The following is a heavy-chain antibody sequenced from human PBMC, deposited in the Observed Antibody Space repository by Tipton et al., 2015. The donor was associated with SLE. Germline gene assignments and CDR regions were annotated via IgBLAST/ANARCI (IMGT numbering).Heavy chain of an antibody. CDR1: GGSISSGSYY. D-gene: IGHD4-17*01. CDR3: AREGSTVTFDY. V-gene: IGHV4-61*09. J-gene: IGHJ4*02. Sequence: TLSLTCTVSGGSISSGSYYWSWIRQPAGKGLEWIGYIYTSGSTNYNPSLKSRVTISVDTSKNQFSLNLSSVTAADTAVYYCAREGSTVTFDYWGQGTLVTVSS. CDR2: IYTSGST.